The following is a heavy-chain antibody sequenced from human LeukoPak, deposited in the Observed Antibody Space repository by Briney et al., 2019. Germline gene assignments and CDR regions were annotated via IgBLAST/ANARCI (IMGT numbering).Heavy chain of an antibody. J-gene: IGHJ4*02. CDR2: INPNSGGT. V-gene: IGHV1-2*04. CDR1: GYTFTSYY. D-gene: IGHD3-9*01. Sequence: ASVKVSCKASGYTFTSYYMHWVRQAPGQGREGMGWINPNSGGTNYAQKFQGWVTMTRDTSISTAYMELSRLRSDDTAVYYCARSPVLRYFDWLFYFDYWGQGTLVTVSS. CDR3: ARSPVLRYFDWLFYFDY.